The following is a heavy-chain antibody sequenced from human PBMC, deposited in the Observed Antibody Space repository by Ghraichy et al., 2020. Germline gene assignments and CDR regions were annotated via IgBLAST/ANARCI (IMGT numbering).Heavy chain of an antibody. J-gene: IGHJ4*02. Sequence: ASVKVSCKASGYTFNNHGISWVRQAPGQGLEWMGWISAYNGDTNYAQKLQGRVTMTTDTSTSTAYMELRSLRSDDTAVYYCARDPSNTSGRFAYFDYWGQGTLVTVSS. CDR3: ARDPSNTSGRFAYFDY. CDR2: ISAYNGDT. D-gene: IGHD6-19*01. V-gene: IGHV1-18*04. CDR1: GYTFNNHG.